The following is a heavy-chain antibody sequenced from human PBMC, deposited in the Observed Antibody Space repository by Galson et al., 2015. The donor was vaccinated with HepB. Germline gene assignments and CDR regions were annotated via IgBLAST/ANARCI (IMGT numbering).Heavy chain of an antibody. CDR1: GFTFSNAW. J-gene: IGHJ6*02. D-gene: IGHD3-10*01. CDR2: IKSKTDGGTT. Sequence: SLRLSCAASGFTFSNAWMNWVRQAPGKGLEWVGRIKSKTDGGTTDYAAPVKGRFTISRDDSKNTLYLQMNSLKTEDTAVYYCTTDLREWFGELFPYYGMDVWGQGTTVTVSS. CDR3: TTDLREWFGELFPYYGMDV. V-gene: IGHV3-15*07.